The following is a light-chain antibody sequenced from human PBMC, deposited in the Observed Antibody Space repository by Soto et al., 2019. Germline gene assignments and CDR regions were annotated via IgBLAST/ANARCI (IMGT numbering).Light chain of an antibody. CDR3: SSYTTTNTYV. J-gene: IGLJ1*01. Sequence: ALTQPASVSGSPGQSITISCTGTSSDVGGYNYVSWSQQHPGKAPKLMIYEVSNRPSGVSNRFSGSKSGNTASLTISGLQAEDEADYYCSSYTTTNTYVFGTGTKVTVL. CDR1: SSDVGGYNY. CDR2: EVS. V-gene: IGLV2-14*01.